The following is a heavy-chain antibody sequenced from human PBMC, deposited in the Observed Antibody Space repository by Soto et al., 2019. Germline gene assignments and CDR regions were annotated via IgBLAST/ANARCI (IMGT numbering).Heavy chain of an antibody. CDR3: ARHWLLPVAGYSFDF. V-gene: IGHV4-39*01. Sequence: PSETLSLTCTVSGGSISSSNYYWGWIRQPPGKGLEWIGSIYYSGTTYYNPSLRSRVTISEDTSKNQFSLKVGSATAADTAVYYCARHWLLPVAGYSFDFWSQGTLVTVSS. J-gene: IGHJ4*02. CDR2: IYYSGTT. D-gene: IGHD6-19*01. CDR1: GGSISSSNYY.